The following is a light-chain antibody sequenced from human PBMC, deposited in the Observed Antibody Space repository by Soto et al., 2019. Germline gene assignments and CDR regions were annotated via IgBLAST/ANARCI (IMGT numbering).Light chain of an antibody. J-gene: IGKJ1*01. V-gene: IGKV1-39*01. CDR3: QQSYSTPRT. Sequence: DIQMTQSPSSLSASVGDRVTITCRASQSISSYINWYQQKPGKAPKLLIYAASSLQSGVPSRFSGSGSGTDFTLTISSLQPEYFATYYCQQSYSTPRTVGQGTKVEIK. CDR1: QSISSY. CDR2: AAS.